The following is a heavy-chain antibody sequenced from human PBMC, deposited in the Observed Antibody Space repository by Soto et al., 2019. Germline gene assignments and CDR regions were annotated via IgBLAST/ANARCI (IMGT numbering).Heavy chain of an antibody. V-gene: IGHV3-33*05. J-gene: IGHJ4*02. CDR3: GRVLSPASAGVIDS. D-gene: IGHD6-13*01. CDR2: LLFDGTND. Sequence: GGSLRLSCAASGFTFSSYGMHWVRQAPGRGLEWVAGLLFDGTNDFYADSVKGRFTISRDNAKNSLFLEMNSLRGEDTATYYCGRVLSPASAGVIDSWGQGTLVTVSS. CDR1: GFTFSSYG.